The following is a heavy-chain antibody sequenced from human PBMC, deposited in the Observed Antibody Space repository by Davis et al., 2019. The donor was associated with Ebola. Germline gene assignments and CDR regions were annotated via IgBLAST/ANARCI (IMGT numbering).Heavy chain of an antibody. CDR2: IYYSGST. CDR1: GGSISSYY. J-gene: IGHJ4*02. D-gene: IGHD2-2*01. CDR3: ARHPVVPAAPFDY. Sequence: SETLSLTCTVPGGSISSYYWSWIRQPPGKGLEWIGYIYYSGSTNYNPSLKSRVTISVDTSKNQFSLKLSSVTAADTAVYYCARHPVVPAAPFDYWGQGTLVTVSS. V-gene: IGHV4-59*08.